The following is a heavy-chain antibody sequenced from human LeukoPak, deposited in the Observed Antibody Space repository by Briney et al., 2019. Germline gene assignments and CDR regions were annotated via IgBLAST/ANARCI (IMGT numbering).Heavy chain of an antibody. D-gene: IGHD1-26*01. CDR1: GGTFSSYA. Sequence: GASVKVSCKASGGTFSSYAISWVRQAPGQGLEWMGGIIPIIGTANYAQKFQGRVTITADESTSTAYMELSSLRSEDTAVYYCARDSRVGSRSFDIWGQGTMVTVSS. CDR3: ARDSRVGSRSFDI. CDR2: IIPIIGTA. V-gene: IGHV1-69*01. J-gene: IGHJ3*02.